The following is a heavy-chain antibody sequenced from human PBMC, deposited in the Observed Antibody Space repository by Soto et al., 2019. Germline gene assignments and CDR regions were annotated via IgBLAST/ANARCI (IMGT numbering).Heavy chain of an antibody. CDR2: ISSSGSTI. D-gene: IGHD1-20*01. J-gene: IGHJ4*02. Sequence: LSLTCAASGFTFSSYEMNWVRQAPGKGLEWVSYISSSGSTIYYADSVKGRFTISRDNAKNSLYLQMNSLRAEDTAVYYCARDNSGADYWGQGTLVTVSS. V-gene: IGHV3-48*03. CDR1: GFTFSSYE. CDR3: ARDNSGADY.